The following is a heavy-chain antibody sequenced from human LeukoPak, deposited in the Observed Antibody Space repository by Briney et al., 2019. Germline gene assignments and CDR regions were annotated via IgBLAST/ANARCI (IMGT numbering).Heavy chain of an antibody. CDR1: GFTFDDYG. CDR3: ARRYYDFWSGYFQEGAFDF. V-gene: IGHV3-20*04. CDR2: INWNGGST. J-gene: IGHJ3*01. Sequence: PGGSLRLSCAASGFTFDDYGMSWVRQAPGKGLEWVSGINWNGGSTGYADSVKGRFTISRDNAKNSLYLQMNSLRAEDTALYYCARRYYDFWSGYFQEGAFDFWGQGTMVTVSS. D-gene: IGHD3-3*01.